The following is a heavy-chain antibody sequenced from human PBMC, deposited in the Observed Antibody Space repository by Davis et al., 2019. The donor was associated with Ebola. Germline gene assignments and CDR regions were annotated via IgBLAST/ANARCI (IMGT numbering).Heavy chain of an antibody. V-gene: IGHV4-4*02. CDR1: GGSISSSNW. J-gene: IGHJ6*02. D-gene: IGHD3-10*01. CDR3: ARARRGYYYYGMDV. Sequence: SETLSLTCAVSGGSISSSNWWSWVRQPPGKGLEWIGEIYHSGSTNYNPSLKSRVTISVDKSKNQFPLKLGSVTAADTAVYYCARARRGYYYYGMDVWGQGTTVTVSS. CDR2: IYHSGST.